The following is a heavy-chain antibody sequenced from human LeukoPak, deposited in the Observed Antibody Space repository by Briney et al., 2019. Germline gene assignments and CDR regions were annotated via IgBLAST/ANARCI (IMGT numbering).Heavy chain of an antibody. Sequence: SETLSLTCTVSGGSISSGGYYWSWIRQHPGKGLEWIGYIYYSGSTYYNPSLKSRVTISVDTSKNHFSLKLSSVTAADTAVYYCARDQAGVFDYWGQGTLVTVSS. CDR3: ARDQAGVFDY. CDR2: IYYSGST. V-gene: IGHV4-31*03. CDR1: GGSISSGGYY. J-gene: IGHJ4*02. D-gene: IGHD6-19*01.